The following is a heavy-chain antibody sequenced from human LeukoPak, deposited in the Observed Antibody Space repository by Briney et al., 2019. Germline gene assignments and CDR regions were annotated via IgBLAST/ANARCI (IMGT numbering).Heavy chain of an antibody. CDR2: VSHTGAT. CDR1: GASINGYF. Sequence: SETLSLTCSVSGASINGYFWSWVRQTPEKGLQWIGYVSHTGATTSNPTLESRVSITIDTSKSQLSLTMTSVTAADSALYYCARDRRGSFYTFDLWGPGTIVSV. J-gene: IGHJ3*01. V-gene: IGHV4-59*01. D-gene: IGHD1-26*01. CDR3: ARDRRGSFYTFDL.